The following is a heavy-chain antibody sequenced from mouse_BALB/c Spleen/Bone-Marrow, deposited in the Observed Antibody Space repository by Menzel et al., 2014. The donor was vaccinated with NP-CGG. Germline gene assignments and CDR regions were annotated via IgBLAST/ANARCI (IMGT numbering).Heavy chain of an antibody. CDR2: INPGSGGT. CDR3: ARRITVVVPPAY. D-gene: IGHD1-1*01. V-gene: IGHV1-54*01. CDR1: GYAFTNYL. Sequence: QVQLKESGAELVRPGTSVKVSCKASGYAFTNYLIEWVKQRPGQGLEWIGVINPGSGGTNYNEKLKGKATLTADKSSSTAYMQLSSLTSDDSAVYSCARRITVVVPPAYWGQGTLVTVSA. J-gene: IGHJ3*01.